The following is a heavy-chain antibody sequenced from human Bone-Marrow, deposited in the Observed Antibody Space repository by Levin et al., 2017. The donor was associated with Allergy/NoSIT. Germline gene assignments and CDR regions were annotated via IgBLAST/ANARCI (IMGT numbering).Heavy chain of an antibody. CDR3: ARQPPHSGYEYDYFDH. D-gene: IGHD5-12*01. CDR1: DGSISSSGYY. J-gene: IGHJ4*02. V-gene: IGHV4-39*01. Sequence: SQTLSLTCTVSDGSISSSGYYWGWIRQPPGKGLEWIGSIYYTGVTHYSPSLKSRVIISVDTSKRQFSLKLSSVTAADTAVYYCARQPPHSGYEYDYFDHWGQGTLVTVSS. CDR2: IYYTGVT.